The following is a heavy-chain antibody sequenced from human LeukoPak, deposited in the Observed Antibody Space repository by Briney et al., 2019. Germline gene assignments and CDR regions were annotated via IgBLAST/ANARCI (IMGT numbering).Heavy chain of an antibody. CDR2: IYYSGST. Sequence: SETLSLTCTVSGGSISSSSYYWGWIRQPPGKGLEWIGSIYYSGSTYYNPSLKSRVTTSVDTSKNQFSLKLSSVTAADTAVYYCARDTSSGVGNWFDPWGQGTLVTVSS. CDR1: GGSISSSSYY. CDR3: ARDTSSGVGNWFDP. D-gene: IGHD7-27*01. V-gene: IGHV4-39*07. J-gene: IGHJ5*02.